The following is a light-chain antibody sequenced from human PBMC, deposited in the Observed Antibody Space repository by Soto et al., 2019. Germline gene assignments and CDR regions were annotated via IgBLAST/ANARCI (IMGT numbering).Light chain of an antibody. CDR2: GAS. J-gene: IGKJ1*01. Sequence: EIVLTQSPGILSLSPVERATLSCRASQSVSNDFLAWYQQKPGQAPRLLIYGASTRATDVPDRFSGSGSGADFTLTINRVEPEDFAVYYCHQYGISPPWTFGQGTKVDIK. CDR1: QSVSNDF. V-gene: IGKV3-20*01. CDR3: HQYGISPPWT.